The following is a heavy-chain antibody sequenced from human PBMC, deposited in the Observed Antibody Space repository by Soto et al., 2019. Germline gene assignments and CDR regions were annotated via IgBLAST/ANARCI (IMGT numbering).Heavy chain of an antibody. V-gene: IGHV1-18*01. J-gene: IGHJ4*02. CDR2: ISAYNGNT. CDR1: GYTFTSYH. Sequence: QVQLVQSGTEVRKPGASVKVSCKASGYTFTSYHISWVRQAPGQGLEWMGWISAYNGNTNYAQKLQGIVTMTTDTSTSTGYIELRSRRSVDTAVYFSARDSPPPREWGQGTLVTVSS. CDR3: ARDSPPPRE.